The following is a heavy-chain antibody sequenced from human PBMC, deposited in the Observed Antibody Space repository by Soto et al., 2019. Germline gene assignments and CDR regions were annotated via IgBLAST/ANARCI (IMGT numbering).Heavy chain of an antibody. CDR1: GGTFSSYT. Sequence: ASVKVSCKASGGTFSSYTISWVRQAPGQGLEWMGRIIPILGIANYAQKFQGRVTITADKSTSTAYMELSSLRSEDTAVYYCARELLDRRYYYYYMDVWGKGTTVTVSS. J-gene: IGHJ6*03. V-gene: IGHV1-69*02. CDR2: IIPILGIA. D-gene: IGHD2-15*01. CDR3: ARELLDRRYYYYYMDV.